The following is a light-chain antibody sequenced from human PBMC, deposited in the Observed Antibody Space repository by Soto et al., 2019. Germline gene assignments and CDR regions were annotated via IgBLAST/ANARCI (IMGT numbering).Light chain of an antibody. Sequence: IVMTQSPATLSVSPGERATLSCRASQSVSSNLAWYQQKPGQAPRLLIYAASTRAAGIPARFSGSGSGTEFSLTISSLQPEDFAVYYCQQYNNWPLFGQGTKLGIK. J-gene: IGKJ2*01. CDR2: AAS. CDR3: QQYNNWPL. V-gene: IGKV3-15*01. CDR1: QSVSSN.